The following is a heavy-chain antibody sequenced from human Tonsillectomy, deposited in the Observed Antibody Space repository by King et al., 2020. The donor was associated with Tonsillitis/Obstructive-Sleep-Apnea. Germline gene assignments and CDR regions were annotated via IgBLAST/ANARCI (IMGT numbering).Heavy chain of an antibody. CDR3: ATDWGSGTYYVRAFDV. J-gene: IGHJ3*01. V-gene: IGHV3-15*01. CDR2: IKSKSKGETT. D-gene: IGHD1-26*01. CDR1: GFTFSNAW. Sequence: VQLVESGGGLVKPGGSLRLSCAASGFTFSNAWMSWVRQAPGKGPEWVGRIKSKSKGETTDYTAPVRGRFTISRDDSKNTLFLQMNSLKTEDTVVYYCATDWGSGTYYVRAFDVWGLGTMVTVSP.